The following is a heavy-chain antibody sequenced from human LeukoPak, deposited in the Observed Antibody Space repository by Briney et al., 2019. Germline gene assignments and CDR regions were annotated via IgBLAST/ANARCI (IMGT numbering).Heavy chain of an antibody. CDR3: ASRIAVAGTVYRDY. V-gene: IGHV3-64*01. CDR2: ISSNGGST. D-gene: IGHD6-19*01. J-gene: IGHJ4*02. CDR1: GFTFSSYG. Sequence: PGGSLRLSCAASGFTFSSYGMHWVRQGPGKGLEYVSTISSNGGSTYYANSVKGRFTISRDNSKNTLYLQMNSLRAEDTAVYYCASRIAVAGTVYRDYWGQGTLVTVSS.